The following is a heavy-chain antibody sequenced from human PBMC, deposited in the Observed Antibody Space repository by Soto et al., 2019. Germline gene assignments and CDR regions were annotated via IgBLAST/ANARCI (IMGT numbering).Heavy chain of an antibody. J-gene: IGHJ4*02. CDR1: GFTFSSYA. V-gene: IGHV3-23*01. CDR2: ISGSGGST. D-gene: IGHD6-19*01. CDR3: AKDLTDAAVAGHVPYYFDY. Sequence: GGSLRLSCAASGFTFSSYAMSWVRQAPGKGLEWVSAISGSGGSTYYADSVKGRFTISRDNSKNTLYLQMNSVRAEDTAVYYCAKDLTDAAVAGHVPYYFDYWGQGTLVTVSS.